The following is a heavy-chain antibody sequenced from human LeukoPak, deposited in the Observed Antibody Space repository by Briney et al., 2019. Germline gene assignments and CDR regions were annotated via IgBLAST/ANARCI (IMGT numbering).Heavy chain of an antibody. CDR3: AQEGGYDSSYYYGMDV. CDR1: GFTFSSYA. Sequence: HSGGSLRLSCAASGFTFSSYAMSWVRQAPGKGLEWVSAISGSGGSTYYADSVKGRFTISRDNSKNTLYLQMNSLRAEDTAVYYCAQEGGYDSSYYYGMDVWGQGTTVTVSS. CDR2: ISGSGGST. D-gene: IGHD5-12*01. V-gene: IGHV3-23*01. J-gene: IGHJ6*02.